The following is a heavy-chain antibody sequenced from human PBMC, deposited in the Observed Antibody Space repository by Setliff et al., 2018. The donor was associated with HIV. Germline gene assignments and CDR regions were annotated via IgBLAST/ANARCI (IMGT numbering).Heavy chain of an antibody. J-gene: IGHJ4*02. V-gene: IGHV4-38-2*02. Sequence: LSLTCSVSHYSISSEYYWGWFRQPPGKGLEYIGSIYQSGSTYYSPFFKSRVSMSIDTSKDQFSLRLKSLTASDTAVYYCARLDTIMLYTDCWGQGKLVTVSS. CDR1: HYSISSEYY. CDR2: IYQSGST. D-gene: IGHD3-16*01. CDR3: ARLDTIMLYTDC.